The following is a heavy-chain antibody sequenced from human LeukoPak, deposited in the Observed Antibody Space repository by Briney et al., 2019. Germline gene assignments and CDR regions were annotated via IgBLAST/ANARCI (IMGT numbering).Heavy chain of an antibody. CDR2: ISSSSSYI. Sequence: PGGSLRLSCAASGFTFSSYSMNWVRQAPGKGLEWVSSISSSSSYIYYADSVKGRFTISRDNAKNSLYLQMNSLRAEDTAVYYCASPPVLTGESLTDYWGQGTLVTVSS. D-gene: IGHD7-27*01. J-gene: IGHJ4*02. V-gene: IGHV3-21*01. CDR3: ASPPVLTGESLTDY. CDR1: GFTFSSYS.